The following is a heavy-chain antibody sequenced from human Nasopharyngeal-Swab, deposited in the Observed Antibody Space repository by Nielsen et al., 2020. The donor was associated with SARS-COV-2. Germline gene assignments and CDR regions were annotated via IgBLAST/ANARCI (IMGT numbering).Heavy chain of an antibody. CDR3: ARRSSRDYYDSSGYEDY. CDR1: GYTFTSYG. CDR2: ISAYNGNT. J-gene: IGHJ4*02. D-gene: IGHD3-22*01. Sequence: ASVKVSCKASGYTFTSYGISWVRQAPGQGLEWMGWISAYNGNTNYAQKLQGRVTMTTDTSTSTAYMELRSLRSDDTAVYYCARRSSRDYYDSSGYEDYWGQGTLVTVPS. V-gene: IGHV1-18*01.